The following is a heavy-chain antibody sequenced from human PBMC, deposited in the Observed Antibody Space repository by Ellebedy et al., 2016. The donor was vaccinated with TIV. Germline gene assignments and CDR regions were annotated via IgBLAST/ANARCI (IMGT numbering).Heavy chain of an antibody. CDR2: ISAYNGNT. V-gene: IGHV1-18*01. CDR3: ARDHIAVLWGAFDI. CDR1: GYTFTSYG. Sequence: ASVKVSCKASGYTFTSYGISWVRQAPGQGLEWMGWISAYNGNTNYAQKLQGRVTMTTDTSTSTAYMELRSLRSDDTAVYYCARDHIAVLWGAFDIWGQGTMVTVSS. D-gene: IGHD6-19*01. J-gene: IGHJ3*02.